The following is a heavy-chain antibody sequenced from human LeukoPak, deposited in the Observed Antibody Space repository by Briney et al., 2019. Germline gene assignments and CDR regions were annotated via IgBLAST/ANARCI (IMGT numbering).Heavy chain of an antibody. D-gene: IGHD3-22*01. J-gene: IGHJ4*02. CDR2: IIPIFGTA. CDR1: GYTFTSYG. Sequence: SVKVSCKASGYTFTSYGISWVRQAPGQGLEWMGRIIPIFGTANYAQKFQGRVTITTDESTSTAYMELSSLRSEDTAVYYCAREDYYDSSGYSDYWGQGTLVTVSS. V-gene: IGHV1-69*05. CDR3: AREDYYDSSGYSDY.